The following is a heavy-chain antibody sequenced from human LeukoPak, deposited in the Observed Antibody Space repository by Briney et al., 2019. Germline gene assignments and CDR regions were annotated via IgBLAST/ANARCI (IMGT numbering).Heavy chain of an antibody. CDR2: ISSSSSYI. D-gene: IGHD3-10*01. V-gene: IGHV3-21*01. CDR3: ARDQDYYGSGSSGPLSC. CDR1: GFTFSSYS. Sequence: PGGSLRLSCAASGFTFSSYSMNWVRQAPGKGLEWVSSISSSSSYIYYADSVKGRFTISRDNAKNSLYLQMNSLRAEDTAVYYCARDQDYYGSGSSGPLSCWGQGTLVTVSS. J-gene: IGHJ4*02.